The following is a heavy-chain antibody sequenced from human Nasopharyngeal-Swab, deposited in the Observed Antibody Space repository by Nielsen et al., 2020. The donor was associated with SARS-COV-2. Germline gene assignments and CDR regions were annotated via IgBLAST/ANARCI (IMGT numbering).Heavy chain of an antibody. CDR1: GFTFSGSA. J-gene: IGHJ6*03. CDR3: TRPIGATVVTALTGYYYYMDV. V-gene: IGHV3-73*01. D-gene: IGHD4-23*01. CDR2: IRSKANSYAT. Sequence: GGSLRLSCAASGFTFSGSAMHWVRQASGKGLEWVGRIRSKANSYATAYAASVKGRFTIPRDDSKNTAYLQMNSLKTEDTAVYYCTRPIGATVVTALTGYYYYMDVWGKGTTVTVSS.